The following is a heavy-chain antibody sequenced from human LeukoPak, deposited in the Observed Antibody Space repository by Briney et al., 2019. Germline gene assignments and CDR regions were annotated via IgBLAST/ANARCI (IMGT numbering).Heavy chain of an antibody. Sequence: ASVKVSCKASGCTFTSYAMNWVRQAPGQGLEWMGWINTNTGNPTYAQGFTGRFVFSLDTSVSTAYLQISSLKAEDTAVYYCARALYYYGSGSYYQYYFDYWGQGTLVTVSS. J-gene: IGHJ4*02. CDR3: ARALYYYGSGSYYQYYFDY. V-gene: IGHV7-4-1*02. CDR2: INTNTGNP. D-gene: IGHD3-10*01. CDR1: GCTFTSYA.